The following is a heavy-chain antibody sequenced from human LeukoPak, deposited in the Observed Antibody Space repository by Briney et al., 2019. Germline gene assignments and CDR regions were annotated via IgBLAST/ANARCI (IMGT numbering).Heavy chain of an antibody. CDR1: GFAFSSYW. Sequence: GGSLRLSCEASGFAFSSYWMHWVRQAPGKGLEWVSSISSSSSYIYYADSVKGRFTISRDNAKNSLYLQMNSLRAEDTAVYYCARDLQVPGSLPRYSSLVDYWGQGTLVTVSS. CDR2: ISSSSSYI. J-gene: IGHJ4*02. V-gene: IGHV3-21*01. CDR3: ARDLQVPGSLPRYSSLVDY. D-gene: IGHD6-13*01.